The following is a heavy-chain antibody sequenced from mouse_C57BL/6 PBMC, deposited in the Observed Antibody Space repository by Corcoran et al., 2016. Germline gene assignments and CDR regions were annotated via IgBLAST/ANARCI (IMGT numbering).Heavy chain of an antibody. V-gene: IGHV1-9*01. CDR3: ARSAQATYFYY. J-gene: IGHJ2*01. D-gene: IGHD3-2*02. CDR2: ILPGSGST. CDR1: GYTFTGYW. Sequence: QVQLQQSGDELKKPGASVKLSCKATGYTFTGYWIEGVQQRPGHGLEWIGEILPGSGSTNYNEKFKGKATFTADTSSNTAYMQLSSLTTEDSAIYYCARSAQATYFYYWGQGTTLTVSS.